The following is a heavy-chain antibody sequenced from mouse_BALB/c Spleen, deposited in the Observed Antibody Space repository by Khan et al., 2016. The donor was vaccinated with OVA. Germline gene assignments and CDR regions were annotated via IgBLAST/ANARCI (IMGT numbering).Heavy chain of an antibody. J-gene: IGHJ3*01. CDR2: IFPGTGTT. Sequence: QVRLQQSGAELVKPGASVKLSCKTSGYTFTSYWIQWVKQRPGQGLGWIGQIFPGTGTTYYYENFKGKDTLTVDTSSSTAYMQLSSLTSEDSAVYFCARGYFGSYEFVYWGQGTLVTVSP. CDR3: ARGYFGSYEFVY. D-gene: IGHD1-1*02. CDR1: GYTFTSYW. V-gene: IGHV1S132*01.